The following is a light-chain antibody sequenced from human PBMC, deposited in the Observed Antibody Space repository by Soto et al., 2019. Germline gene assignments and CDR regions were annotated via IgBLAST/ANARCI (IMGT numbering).Light chain of an antibody. Sequence: QSVLTQPASVSGAPGRSITISCTGTNSDVNYVSWHQQHPGKAPKLMIYEVINRSSGVSTRFSGSKSGNTASLTISGLQAEDEADYYCSSSTSSNTFVFXSGTKLTVL. V-gene: IGLV2-14*01. J-gene: IGLJ1*01. CDR1: NSDVNY. CDR3: SSSTSSNTFV. CDR2: EVI.